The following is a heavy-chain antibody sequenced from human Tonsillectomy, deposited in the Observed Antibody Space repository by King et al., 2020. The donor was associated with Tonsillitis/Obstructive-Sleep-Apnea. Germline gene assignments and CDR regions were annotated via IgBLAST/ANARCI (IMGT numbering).Heavy chain of an antibody. Sequence: VQLVESGGGLVQPGGSLRLSCAASGFTFSNYAMSWVRQAPGKGLEWVSSISDNTGRTSYADSVKGRFTISRDNSQNTLYLQMNNLRAEDTALYYCAKGPPRRDYDLGSHSFGYWGQGTLVTVSS. CDR2: ISDNTGRT. CDR1: GFTFSNYA. D-gene: IGHD3-3*01. V-gene: IGHV3-23*04. J-gene: IGHJ4*02. CDR3: AKGPPRRDYDLGSHSFGY.